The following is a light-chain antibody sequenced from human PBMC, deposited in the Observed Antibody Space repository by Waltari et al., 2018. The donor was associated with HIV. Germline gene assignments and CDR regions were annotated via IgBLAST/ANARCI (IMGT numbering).Light chain of an antibody. Sequence: IVMTQSPATLSVSPGERAHLSCRASQSVSNKLAWYQQKPGQAPRLLMYDASTRVTGIPARFSGSGSGTDFTLTISSLQSGDFAIYYCQQYNNWLTFGGGTKVEIK. V-gene: IGKV3-15*01. J-gene: IGKJ4*01. CDR1: QSVSNK. CDR2: DAS. CDR3: QQYNNWLT.